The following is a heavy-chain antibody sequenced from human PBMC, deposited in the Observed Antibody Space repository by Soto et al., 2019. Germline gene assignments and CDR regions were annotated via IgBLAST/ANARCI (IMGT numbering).Heavy chain of an antibody. CDR1: GYTFYSHS. CDR3: ARCIQGDYYFGMDV. J-gene: IGHJ6*02. D-gene: IGHD5-18*01. CDR2: INADYGNT. Sequence: QAQLVQSGAEVRKPGASVKVSCKASGYTFYSHSISWVRQAPGQGLEWMGRINADYGNTQYAQKFRGRVTMTTDTSTTTVYMELTNLRSADTAVYYFARCIQGDYYFGMDVWGQGTTVTVSS. V-gene: IGHV1-18*01.